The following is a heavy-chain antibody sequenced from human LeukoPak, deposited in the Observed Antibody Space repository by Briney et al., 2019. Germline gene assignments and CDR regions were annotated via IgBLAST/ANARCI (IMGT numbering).Heavy chain of an antibody. CDR1: GFTVSSNY. J-gene: IGHJ3*02. D-gene: IGHD6-13*01. CDR3: ASPGDSRNAFDT. Sequence: GGSLRLSCAASGFTVSSNYMSWVRQAPGKGLEWVSVIYRGGSTYYADSVKGRFTISRDNSKNTLYLQINSLRTEDTAVYYCASPGDSRNAFDTWGQGTMVTVSS. V-gene: IGHV3-53*01. CDR2: IYRGGST.